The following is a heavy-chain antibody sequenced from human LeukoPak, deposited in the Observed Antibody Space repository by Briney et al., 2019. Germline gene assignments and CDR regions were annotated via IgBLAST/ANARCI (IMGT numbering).Heavy chain of an antibody. Sequence: ASVKVSCKASGYTFTSYDINWVRQATGQGLEWMGWMNPNSGNTGYAQKFQGRVTITRNTSISTAYMELSSLRSEDTAVYYCARVRFNDYGLRFDYWGQGTLVTVSS. J-gene: IGHJ4*02. CDR3: ARVRFNDYGLRFDY. D-gene: IGHD4-17*01. CDR1: GYTFTSYD. V-gene: IGHV1-8*03. CDR2: MNPNSGNT.